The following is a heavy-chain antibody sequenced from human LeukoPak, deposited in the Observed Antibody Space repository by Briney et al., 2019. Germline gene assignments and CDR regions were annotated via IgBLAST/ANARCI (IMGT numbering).Heavy chain of an antibody. Sequence: PSETLSLTCEVSGDSLSSGGYSWSWIRQPPGKGLEWIGYIRYSGSTYYNPSLKSRVTISVDTSKNQFSLKLSSVTAADTAVYYCARPHGDSGSSWVIGQRNDYWGQGTLVTVSS. V-gene: IGHV4-30-2*03. CDR1: GDSLSSGGYS. D-gene: IGHD6-13*01. CDR2: IRYSGST. J-gene: IGHJ4*02. CDR3: ARPHGDSGSSWVIGQRNDY.